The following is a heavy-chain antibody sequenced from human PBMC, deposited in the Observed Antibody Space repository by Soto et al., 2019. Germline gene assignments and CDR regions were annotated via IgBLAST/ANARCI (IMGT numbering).Heavy chain of an antibody. V-gene: IGHV3-23*01. Sequence: PGGSLRLSCAASGLTFSSYAMSWVRQAPGKGLEWVSAISGSGGSTYYADSVKGRFTISRDNSKNTLYPQMNSLRAEDTAVYYCAIHPSGYSSSWQYFDYWGQGTLVTVSS. CDR2: ISGSGGST. CDR3: AIHPSGYSSSWQYFDY. CDR1: GLTFSSYA. D-gene: IGHD6-13*01. J-gene: IGHJ4*02.